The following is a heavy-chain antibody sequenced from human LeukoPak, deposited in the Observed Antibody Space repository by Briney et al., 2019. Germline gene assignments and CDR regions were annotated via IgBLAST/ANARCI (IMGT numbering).Heavy chain of an antibody. V-gene: IGHV3-23*01. D-gene: IGHD3-22*01. CDR3: AKGITMIVVVITTGFDY. J-gene: IGHJ4*02. CDR2: ISGSGGST. Sequence: GGSLRLSCAASGFTFSSYAMTWVRQAPGKGLEWVSAISGSGGSTYYADSVKGRFTISRDNSKNTLYLQMNSLRAEDTAVYYCAKGITMIVVVITTGFDYWGQGTLVTVSS. CDR1: GFTFSSYA.